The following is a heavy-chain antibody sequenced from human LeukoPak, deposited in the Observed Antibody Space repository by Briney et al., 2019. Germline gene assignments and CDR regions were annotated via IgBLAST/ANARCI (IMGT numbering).Heavy chain of an antibody. Sequence: PGGSLRLSCAAWGFTFRNYGMHGVRQAPGKGVEGVTFIRYYGTEKYYADSVKGRLSISRDNSKNTLSLQMNTLTHEDTAMYYCAKGEDYHFDYWAPGTLVTVSS. D-gene: IGHD4-11*01. CDR2: IRYYGTEK. CDR3: AKGEDYHFDY. J-gene: IGHJ4*02. V-gene: IGHV3-30*02. CDR1: GFTFRNYG.